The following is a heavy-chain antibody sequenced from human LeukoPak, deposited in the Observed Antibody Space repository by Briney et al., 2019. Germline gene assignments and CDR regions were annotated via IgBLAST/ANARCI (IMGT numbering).Heavy chain of an antibody. CDR1: GGSLSSGDYY. CDR2: IYYSGST. Sequence: PSQTLSLTCTVSGGSLSSGDYYWSWIRQPPGKGLEWIGYIYYSGSTYYNPSRKSRVTISVDTYKHQFSLKLSAVAAADAAVYYCARVNLRSKAFDIWGQGTMVTVSS. J-gene: IGHJ3*02. D-gene: IGHD4-17*01. V-gene: IGHV4-30-4*01. CDR3: ARVNLRSKAFDI.